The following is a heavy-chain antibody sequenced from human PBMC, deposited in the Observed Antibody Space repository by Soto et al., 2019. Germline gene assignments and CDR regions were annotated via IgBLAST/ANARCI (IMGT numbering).Heavy chain of an antibody. CDR1: GYSFTSYW. CDR2: IYPFDSDT. J-gene: IGHJ3*02. D-gene: IGHD3-22*01. Sequence: PGASQTLSCKGSGYSFTSYWIGWVRQMPGEGLEWMGIIYPFDSDTSYSPSFQGHVTISADKSISTAYLQWSGLKASDTAMYYCARRHYYDSSGYYGDGAFDIWGQGTMVTVSS. V-gene: IGHV5-51*01. CDR3: ARRHYYDSSGYYGDGAFDI.